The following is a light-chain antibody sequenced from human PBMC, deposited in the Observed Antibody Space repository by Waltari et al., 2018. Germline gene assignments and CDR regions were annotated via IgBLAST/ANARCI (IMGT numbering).Light chain of an antibody. Sequence: DIQMTQSPSSLAASVGDRVTIPCRASQGISKFLAWFRQKPGKAPESLIYGASSLQSGVPSRFSGSGSGTDFTLTISSLESEDFAVYYCQQCFDWPPWTFGQGTKVEIK. CDR2: GAS. J-gene: IGKJ1*01. CDR1: QGISKF. V-gene: IGKV1-16*01. CDR3: QQCFDWPPWT.